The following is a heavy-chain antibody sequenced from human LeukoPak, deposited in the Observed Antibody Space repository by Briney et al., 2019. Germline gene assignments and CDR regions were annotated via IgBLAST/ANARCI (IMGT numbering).Heavy chain of an antibody. CDR2: ISSSSSTI. D-gene: IGHD3/OR15-3a*01. CDR3: ARAFGLTDY. V-gene: IGHV3-48*02. J-gene: IGHJ4*02. Sequence: GGSLRLSCAASGFTVSSYSMNWVRQAPGKGLEWVSYISSSSSTIYYADSVKGRFTISRDNAKHSLYLQMHSLRDEDTAVYYCARAFGLTDYGGQGTLVSVSS. CDR1: GFTVSSYS.